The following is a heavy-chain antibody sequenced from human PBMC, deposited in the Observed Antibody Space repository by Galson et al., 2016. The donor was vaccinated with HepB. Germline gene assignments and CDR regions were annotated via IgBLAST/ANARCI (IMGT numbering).Heavy chain of an antibody. J-gene: IGHJ4*02. D-gene: IGHD2-15*01. Sequence: ETLSLPCPVSGGSISSSSYYWGWIRQPPGKGLEWIGSIYYSGSTYYNPSLKSRVTISVDTSKNQFSLNLSAVTAADTAVYYCARHSSYYGNFDYWGQGTLVTVSS. CDR3: ARHSSYYGNFDY. CDR2: IYYSGST. V-gene: IGHV4-39*01. CDR1: GGSISSSSYY.